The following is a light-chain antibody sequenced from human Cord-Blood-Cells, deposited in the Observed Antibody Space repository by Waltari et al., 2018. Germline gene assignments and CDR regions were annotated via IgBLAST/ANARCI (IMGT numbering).Light chain of an antibody. CDR2: ESS. V-gene: IGKV1-5*01. J-gene: IGKJ1*01. CDR3: QQYNSY. CDR1: GSISSW. Sequence: DIQMTQSPSTLSASVGDRVTITCRASGSISSWSARYPQKTGKDPKLLIYESSSLESGVPSRFSGSGAGTEFTLTISSLQSDDFSTYYCQQYNSYFGQGTKVEIK.